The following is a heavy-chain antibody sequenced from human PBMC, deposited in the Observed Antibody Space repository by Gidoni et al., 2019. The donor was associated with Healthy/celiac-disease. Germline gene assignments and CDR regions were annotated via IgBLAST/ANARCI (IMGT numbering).Heavy chain of an antibody. CDR2: INHSGST. D-gene: IGHD2-15*01. J-gene: IGHJ4*02. CDR3: ASRWRYCSGGSCYSGRFYY. CDR1: GGSFSGYY. V-gene: IGHV4-34*01. Sequence: QVQLQQWGAGLLKPSETLSLTCAVYGGSFSGYYWSWIRQPPGKGLEWIGEINHSGSTNYNPSLKSRVTISVDTSKNQFSLKLSSVTAADTAVYYCASRWRYCSGGSCYSGRFYYWGQGTLVTVSS.